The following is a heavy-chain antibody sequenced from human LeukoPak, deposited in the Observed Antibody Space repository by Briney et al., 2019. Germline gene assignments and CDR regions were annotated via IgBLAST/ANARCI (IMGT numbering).Heavy chain of an antibody. J-gene: IGHJ4*02. V-gene: IGHV4-34*01. CDR1: GGSFSGYY. Sequence: ETLSLTCAVYGGSFSGYYWSWIRQPPGKGLEWIGEINHSGSTNYNPSLKSRVTISVDTSKNQFSLKLSSVTAAGTAVYYRASGGSGWFSEAGYFDYWGQGTLVTASS. D-gene: IGHD6-19*01. CDR3: ASGGSGWFSEAGYFDY. CDR2: INHSGST.